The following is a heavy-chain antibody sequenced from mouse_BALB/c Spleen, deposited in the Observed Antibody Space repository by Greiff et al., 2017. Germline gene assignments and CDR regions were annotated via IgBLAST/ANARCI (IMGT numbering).Heavy chain of an antibody. Sequence: EVMLVESGGGLVKPGGSLKLSCAASGFTFSDYYMYWVRQTPEKRLEWVATISDGGSYTYYPDSVKGRFTISRDNAKNNLYLQMSSLKSEDTAMYYCARDEGRRYFDYWGQGTTLTVSS. D-gene: IGHD1-2*01. CDR3: ARDEGRRYFDY. CDR1: GFTFSDYY. J-gene: IGHJ2*01. V-gene: IGHV5-4*02. CDR2: ISDGGSYT.